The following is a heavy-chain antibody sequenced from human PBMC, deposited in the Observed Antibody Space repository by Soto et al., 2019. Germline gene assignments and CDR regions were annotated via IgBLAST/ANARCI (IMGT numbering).Heavy chain of an antibody. V-gene: IGHV1-46*01. CDR2: NNPTSGST. D-gene: IGHD2-2*01. Sequence: ASVKVSCKASGYTFTSYSIHWVRQAPGQGLEWMGLNNPTSGSTNYAQKFQGRVTMTRDTSTSTAYMELSSLRSDDTAVYHCARTLTSSGVDVWGQETTVTVSS. J-gene: IGHJ6*02. CDR1: GYTFTSYS. CDR3: ARTLTSSGVDV.